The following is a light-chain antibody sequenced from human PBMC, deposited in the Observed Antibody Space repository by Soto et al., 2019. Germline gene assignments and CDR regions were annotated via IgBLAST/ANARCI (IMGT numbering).Light chain of an antibody. V-gene: IGKV3-11*01. CDR1: QYVGSR. CDR2: YMS. CDR3: HQRQSWPRT. Sequence: EIVLTQSPATLSSSPGETATLSCRASQYVGSRLAWYQHKPGQAPRLLIYYMSKRATGIPARFSGSGSGTDFTLTISNLAPDDFAIYYCHQRQSWPRTFGQGTKVEIK. J-gene: IGKJ1*01.